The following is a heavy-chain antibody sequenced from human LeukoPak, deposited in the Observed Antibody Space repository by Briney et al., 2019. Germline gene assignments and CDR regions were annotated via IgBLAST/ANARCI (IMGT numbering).Heavy chain of an antibody. J-gene: IGHJ4*02. Sequence: GGSLRLSCAASGFTFSSYAMSWVRQAPEKGLEWVSTISGSGGGTYYADSVKGRFTISRDDSKNTLYLQMNSLRDEDTAVYYCARLWGYCSGGSCYSTPYWGQGTLVTVSS. CDR3: ARLWGYCSGGSCYSTPY. CDR1: GFTFSSYA. CDR2: ISGSGGGT. D-gene: IGHD2-15*01. V-gene: IGHV3-23*01.